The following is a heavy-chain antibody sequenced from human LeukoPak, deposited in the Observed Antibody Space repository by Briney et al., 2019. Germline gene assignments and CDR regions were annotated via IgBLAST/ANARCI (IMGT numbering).Heavy chain of an antibody. Sequence: GGSLRLSCAASGFTFSNYAMHWVRQAPGKGLEWVSIISSGGVYEYYADSVKGRFTISRDNSKNTLYLQLNSLRPEDTAVYYCARDSTYYYDSGSSGPHHFDNWGQGTLVTVSS. V-gene: IGHV3-30-3*01. D-gene: IGHD3-10*01. J-gene: IGHJ4*02. CDR1: GFTFSNYA. CDR3: ARDSTYYYDSGSSGPHHFDN. CDR2: ISSGGVYE.